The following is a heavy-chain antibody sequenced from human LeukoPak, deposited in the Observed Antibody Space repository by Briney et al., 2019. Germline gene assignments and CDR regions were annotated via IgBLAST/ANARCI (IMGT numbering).Heavy chain of an antibody. CDR2: INSDGSRT. Sequence: PGGSLRHSCAASGFTFSSYWMHWVRQAPGKGLMWVSRINSDGSRTTYAGSVRGRFTISRDNAKSTLYLQMNSLRAEDTAVYYCARVRDDYTYFDCWGQGTLVTVSS. J-gene: IGHJ4*02. D-gene: IGHD4-11*01. CDR3: ARVRDDYTYFDC. CDR1: GFTFSSYW. V-gene: IGHV3-74*01.